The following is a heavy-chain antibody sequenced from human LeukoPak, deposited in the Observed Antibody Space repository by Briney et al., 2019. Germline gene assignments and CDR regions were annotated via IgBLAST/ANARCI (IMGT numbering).Heavy chain of an antibody. J-gene: IGHJ5*02. V-gene: IGHV3-33*01. D-gene: IGHD6-6*01. CDR3: AGDTGGQLGGSWFDP. Sequence: GGSLRLSCAASGFTFSSYGMHWVRQAPGKGLERGAVIWYDGSNKYNAYSVKGRFTISTDNSKNTLHLQMNSLRAEDTAVYYCAGDTGGQLGGSWFDPWGQGTLVTVSS. CDR2: IWYDGSNK. CDR1: GFTFSSYG.